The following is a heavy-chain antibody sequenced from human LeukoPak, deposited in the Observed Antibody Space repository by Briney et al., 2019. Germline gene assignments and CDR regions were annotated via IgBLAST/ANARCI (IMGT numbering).Heavy chain of an antibody. CDR3: TTGPNYDILTGLATNSFDY. J-gene: IGHJ4*02. CDR2: IKSKTDGGTT. CDR1: GFTFANYD. D-gene: IGHD3-9*01. Sequence: GGSLRLSCAASGFTFANYDMSWVRQAPGKGLEWLGRIKSKTDGGTTDYAAPVKGRFTISRDDSKNTLYLQMNSLKTEDTAVYYCTTGPNYDILTGLATNSFDYWGQGTLVTVSS. V-gene: IGHV3-15*01.